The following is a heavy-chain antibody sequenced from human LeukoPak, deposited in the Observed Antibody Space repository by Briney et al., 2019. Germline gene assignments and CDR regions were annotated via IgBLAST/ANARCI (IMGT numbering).Heavy chain of an antibody. CDR3: ARVLIETRFIWFDP. J-gene: IGHJ5*02. D-gene: IGHD2-8*01. CDR2: IKQDGSEK. Sequence: AGGSLRLSCAASGFTFSSYWMSWVRQAPGKGLEWVANIKQDGSEKYYVDSVKGRFTISRDNAKNLLYLQMNSLRAEDTAVYYCARVLIETRFIWFDPWGQGTLVTVSS. CDR1: GFTFSSYW. V-gene: IGHV3-7*01.